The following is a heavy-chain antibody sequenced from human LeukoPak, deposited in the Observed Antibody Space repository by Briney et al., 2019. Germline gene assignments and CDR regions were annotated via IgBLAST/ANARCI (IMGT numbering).Heavy chain of an antibody. CDR2: TYYRSKWYN. CDR1: GDSVSSKNAA. Sequence: SQTLSLTCAISGDSVSSKNAAWNWIRLSPLRGLEWLGRTYYRSKWYNDYAVSVKSRITINPDTSKNQFSLQLNSVTPEDTAVYYCARGIGSSAVRGYYMDVWGKGTTVTVSS. D-gene: IGHD6-6*01. CDR3: ARGIGSSAVRGYYMDV. V-gene: IGHV6-1*01. J-gene: IGHJ6*03.